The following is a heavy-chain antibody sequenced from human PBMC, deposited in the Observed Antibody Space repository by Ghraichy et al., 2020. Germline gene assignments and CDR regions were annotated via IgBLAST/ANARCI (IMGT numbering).Heavy chain of an antibody. CDR2: ISYDGSNK. V-gene: IGHV3-30*18. D-gene: IGHD2-2*01. CDR1: GFTFSDFG. CDR3: AKGHCRSTSCYGDPDWFDP. J-gene: IGHJ5*02. Sequence: GGSLRLSCAASGFTFSDFGMHWVRQAPGKGLEWVAAISYDGSNKYYADSVKGRFTISRDNSKNTLYLQMNSLRAEDTAVYYCAKGHCRSTSCYGDPDWFDPWGQGTLVTVSS.